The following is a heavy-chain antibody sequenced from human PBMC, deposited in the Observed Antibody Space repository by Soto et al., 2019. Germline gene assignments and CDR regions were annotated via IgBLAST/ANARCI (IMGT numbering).Heavy chain of an antibody. CDR1: GGYISSGGYY. Sequence: SETLSLPCTVSGGYISSGGYYWSCIRQHPGKGLEWIGYIYYSGSTYYNPSLKSRVTISVDTSKNQFSLKLSSVTAADTAVYYCARAYGSGSYLRYFDYWGQGTLVTVSS. J-gene: IGHJ4*02. V-gene: IGHV4-31*02. CDR2: IYYSGST. D-gene: IGHD3-10*01. CDR3: ARAYGSGSYLRYFDY.